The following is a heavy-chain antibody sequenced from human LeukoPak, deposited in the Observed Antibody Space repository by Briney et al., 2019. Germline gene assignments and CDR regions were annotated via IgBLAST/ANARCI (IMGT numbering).Heavy chain of an antibody. J-gene: IGHJ4*02. CDR3: ARGPSVVFYFDY. V-gene: IGHV4-59*11. CDR2: IYYSGST. D-gene: IGHD2-2*01. CDR1: GGSISSHF. Sequence: PSETLSLTCTVSGGSISSHFWSWIRQPPGKGLEWIGHIYYSGSTNYNPSLKSRVTISVDTSKNQFSLKLSSVTAADTAVYYCARGPSVVFYFDYWGQGTLVTVSS.